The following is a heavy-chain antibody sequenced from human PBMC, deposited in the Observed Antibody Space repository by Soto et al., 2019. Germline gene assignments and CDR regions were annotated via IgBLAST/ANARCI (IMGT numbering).Heavy chain of an antibody. CDR3: ARHSAVTSSPHDC. Sequence: SETLSLTCTVSGGSINNYYWSWIRQPPGRGLEWIAYIYYNGRTNYNPSLKSRVTISVDTSKSQFSLKLSSVTAADTAVYYCARHSAVTSSPHDCWGQGTLVTVSS. CDR2: IYYNGRT. J-gene: IGHJ4*02. V-gene: IGHV4-59*08. D-gene: IGHD4-17*01. CDR1: GGSINNYY.